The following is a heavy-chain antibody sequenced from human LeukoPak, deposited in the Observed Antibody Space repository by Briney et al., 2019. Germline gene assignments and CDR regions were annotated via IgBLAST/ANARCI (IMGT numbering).Heavy chain of an antibody. Sequence: PSETLSLTCAVYGGSFSGYYWNWIRQPPGKGLEWIGEINHSGSINYNPSLKSRVTISVDTSKNQFSLKLSSVTAADTAVYYCARQDDYDSSGYVGYYFDYWGQGTLVTVSS. V-gene: IGHV4-34*01. CDR2: INHSGSI. J-gene: IGHJ4*02. CDR3: ARQDDYDSSGYVGYYFDY. CDR1: GGSFSGYY. D-gene: IGHD3-22*01.